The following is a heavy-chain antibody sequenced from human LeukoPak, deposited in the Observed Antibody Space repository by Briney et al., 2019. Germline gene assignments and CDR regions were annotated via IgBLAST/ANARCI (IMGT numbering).Heavy chain of an antibody. V-gene: IGHV3-30-3*01. Sequence: GGSLRLSCAASGFTFSSYGMHWVRQAPGKGLEWVAVISYDGSNKYYADSVKGRFTISRDNSKNTLYLQMNSLRAEDTAVYYCASSGWYRYYGMDVWGQGTTVTVSS. CDR3: ASSGWYRYYGMDV. D-gene: IGHD6-19*01. J-gene: IGHJ6*02. CDR2: ISYDGSNK. CDR1: GFTFSSYG.